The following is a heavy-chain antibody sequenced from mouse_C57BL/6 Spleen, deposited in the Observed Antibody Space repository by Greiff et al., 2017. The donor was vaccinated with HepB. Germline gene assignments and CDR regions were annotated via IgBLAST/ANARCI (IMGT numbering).Heavy chain of an antibody. CDR1: GYTFTSYW. CDR2: IYPGSGST. D-gene: IGHD1-1*01. J-gene: IGHJ2*01. Sequence: QVQLQQPGAELVKPGASVKMSCKASGYTFTSYWITWVKQRPGQGLEWIGDIYPGSGSTNYNEKFKSKATLTVDTSSSTAYMQLSSLTSEDSAVYYCARAFITTVAHYFDYWGQGTTLTVSS. CDR3: ARAFITTVAHYFDY. V-gene: IGHV1-55*01.